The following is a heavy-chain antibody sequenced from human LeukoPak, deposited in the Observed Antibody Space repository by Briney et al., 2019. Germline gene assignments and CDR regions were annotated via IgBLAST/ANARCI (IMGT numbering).Heavy chain of an antibody. D-gene: IGHD6-6*01. CDR3: HMAEARNIEF. J-gene: IGHJ4*02. CDR2: FDPEDGET. V-gene: IGHV1-24*01. CDR1: VYTLTESS. Sequence: ASVKVSFTFSVYTLTESSMNWVSQAPGKGLEWMGGFDPEDGETIYAQKFQGRVTMTEDTSTDTAYMELSSLRSEDTAVYYCHMAEARNIEFGGQGTLVTVSS.